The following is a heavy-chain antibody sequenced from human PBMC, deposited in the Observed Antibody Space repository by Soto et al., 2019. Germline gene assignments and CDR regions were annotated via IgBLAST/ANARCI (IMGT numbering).Heavy chain of an antibody. D-gene: IGHD3-22*01. Sequence: SETLSLTCAVSGGSISRGGYSWSWIRQPPGKGLEWIGYIYHTGSTYYNPSLKNRVTISVDTSKNQLYLKLSSVTAADTAVYYCARVLGGYYDSNRHNWFDPWGQGTLVTVSS. J-gene: IGHJ5*02. V-gene: IGHV4-30-2*01. CDR2: IYHTGST. CDR3: ARVLGGYYDSNRHNWFDP. CDR1: GGSISRGGYS.